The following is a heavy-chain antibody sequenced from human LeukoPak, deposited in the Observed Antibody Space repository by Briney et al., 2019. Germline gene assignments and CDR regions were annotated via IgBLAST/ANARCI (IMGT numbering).Heavy chain of an antibody. CDR1: GFSLSSYG. CDR2: LSDSGGGA. D-gene: IGHD3-10*01. J-gene: IGHJ5*02. CDR3: ATDRPYITSWYGCSTP. V-gene: IGHV3-23*01. Sequence: GGSLRLSCAASGFSLSSYGMTWVRQAPGKGLEWVSTLSDSGGGAYYADSVKGRFTISRDNSRNTLYLQMHSLRVEDTAVYYCATDRPYITSWYGCSTPWGQGTLVTVSS.